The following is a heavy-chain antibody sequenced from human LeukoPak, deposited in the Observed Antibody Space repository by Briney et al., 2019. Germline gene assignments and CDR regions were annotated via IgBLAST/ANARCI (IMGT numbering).Heavy chain of an antibody. CDR1: GGSISSGGYY. J-gene: IGHJ4*02. Sequence: SQTLSLTCTVSGGSISSGGYYWGWIRQHPGKGLEWIGYMYYSGSTYYNPSLKSRVTISVDTSKNQFSLKLSSVTAADTAVYYCARAFGSDRWFDYWGQGTLVTVSS. CDR2: MYYSGST. V-gene: IGHV4-31*03. D-gene: IGHD3-10*01. CDR3: ARAFGSDRWFDY.